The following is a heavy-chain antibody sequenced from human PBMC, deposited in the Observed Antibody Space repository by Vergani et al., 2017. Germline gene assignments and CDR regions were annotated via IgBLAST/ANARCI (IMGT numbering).Heavy chain of an antibody. D-gene: IGHD3-10*01. V-gene: IGHV3-30*18. CDR2: ISYDGSNK. Sequence: QVQLVESGGGVVQPGRSLRLSCAASGFTFSSYGMHWVRQAPGKGLEWVAVISYDGSNKYYADSVKGRFTISRDNSKNTLYLQMNSLRAEDTAVYYCAKELLLSSEGEESAFDIWCQGTMVTVSS. CDR1: GFTFSSYG. J-gene: IGHJ3*02. CDR3: AKELLLSSEGEESAFDI.